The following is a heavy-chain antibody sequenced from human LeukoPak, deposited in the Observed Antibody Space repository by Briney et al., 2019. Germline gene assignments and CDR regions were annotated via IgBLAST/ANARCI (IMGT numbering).Heavy chain of an antibody. V-gene: IGHV4-39*07. D-gene: IGHD6-13*01. CDR1: GGSISSTTYY. CDR3: ARAIAAARYIPR. J-gene: IGHJ4*02. Sequence: SETLSLTCTVSGGSISSTTYYWGWIRQPPGKGLEWIGTIYYSGSTYYNPSLKSRVTISVDTSKNQFSLKLSSVTAADTAVYYCARAIAAARYIPRWGQGTLVTVSS. CDR2: IYYSGST.